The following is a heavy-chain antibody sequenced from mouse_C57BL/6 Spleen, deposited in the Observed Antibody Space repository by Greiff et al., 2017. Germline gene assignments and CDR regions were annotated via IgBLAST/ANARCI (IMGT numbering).Heavy chain of an antibody. D-gene: IGHD2-3*01. Sequence: VQLQQPGTELVKPGASVKLSCKASGYTFTSYWLHWVKQRPGQGLEWIGNINPSNGGTNYNEKFKSKATLTVDKSSSTAYMKRSSLTSEDSAVYYCARGWSPYYAMDYWGQGTSVTVSS. V-gene: IGHV1-53*01. J-gene: IGHJ4*01. CDR3: ARGWSPYYAMDY. CDR1: GYTFTSYW. CDR2: INPSNGGT.